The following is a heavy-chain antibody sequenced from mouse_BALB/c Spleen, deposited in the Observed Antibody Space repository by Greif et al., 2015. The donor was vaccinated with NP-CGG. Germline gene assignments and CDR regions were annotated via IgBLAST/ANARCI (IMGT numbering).Heavy chain of an antibody. CDR2: ISSGSSTI. CDR1: GFTFSSFG. V-gene: IGHV5-17*02. CDR3: ARDMDY. Sequence: DVKLVESGGGLVQPGGSRKLSCAASGFTFSSFGMHWVRQAPEKGLEWVAYISSGSSTIYYADTVKGRFTISRDNPKNTLFLQMTSLRSEDTAMYYCARDMDYWGQGTSVTVSS. J-gene: IGHJ4*01.